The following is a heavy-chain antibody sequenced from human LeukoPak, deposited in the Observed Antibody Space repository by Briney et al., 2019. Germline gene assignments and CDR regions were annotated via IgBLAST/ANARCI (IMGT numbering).Heavy chain of an antibody. CDR3: AKDPRYLDWSTPSSYFDS. CDR1: GFTFITYG. J-gene: IGHJ4*02. CDR2: ISYDGSNK. Sequence: GGSLRLSCAASGFTFITYGMHWVRQAPGKGPEWVAVISYDGSNKYYADSVKGRFTISRDNSKNTLYLQMNSLRAEDTAVYHCAKDPRYLDWSTPSSYFDSWGQGAVVTVSS. D-gene: IGHD3-9*01. V-gene: IGHV3-30*18.